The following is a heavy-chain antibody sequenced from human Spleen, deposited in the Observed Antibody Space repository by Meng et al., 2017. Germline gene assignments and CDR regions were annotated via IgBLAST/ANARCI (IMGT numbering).Heavy chain of an antibody. CDR1: GDSVSSNSAA. V-gene: IGHV6-1*01. D-gene: IGHD3-3*01. Sequence: SETLSLTCAISGDSVSSNSAAWNWIRQSPSRGLEWLGRTYYRSKWYNDYAVSVKSRITINPDTSKNQFSLQLNSVTPEDTAVYYCAREDATIFGVGSFDYWGQGTLVTVSS. J-gene: IGHJ4*02. CDR3: AREDATIFGVGSFDY. CDR2: TYYRSKWYN.